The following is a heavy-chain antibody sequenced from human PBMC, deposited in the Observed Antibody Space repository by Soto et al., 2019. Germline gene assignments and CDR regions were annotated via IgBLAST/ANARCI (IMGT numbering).Heavy chain of an antibody. CDR2: IYPGDSDT. Sequence: GESLKISCKGSGYSFTSYWIGWVRQMPGKGLEWMGIIYPGDSDTRYSPSFQGQVTISADKSISTAYLQWSSLKASDTAMYYCARQCDFWSGDHHPYYYYGMDVWGQGTTVTVSS. D-gene: IGHD3-3*01. CDR1: GYSFTSYW. V-gene: IGHV5-51*01. CDR3: ARQCDFWSGDHHPYYYYGMDV. J-gene: IGHJ6*02.